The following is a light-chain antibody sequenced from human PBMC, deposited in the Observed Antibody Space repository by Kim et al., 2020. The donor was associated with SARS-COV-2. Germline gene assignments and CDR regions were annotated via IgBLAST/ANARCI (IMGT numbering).Light chain of an antibody. J-gene: IGLJ2*01. V-gene: IGLV2-14*04. Sequence: GQSSTIHCTGTGRNVSGYNYVSWYQQHPVKAPQLMSYDVSKRRPGGSNRFSGAKSGDTTSLTISALQAEDEADYYCSSYTSSSTLVFGGGTQLTVL. CDR1: GRNVSGYNY. CDR2: DVS. CDR3: SSYTSSSTLV.